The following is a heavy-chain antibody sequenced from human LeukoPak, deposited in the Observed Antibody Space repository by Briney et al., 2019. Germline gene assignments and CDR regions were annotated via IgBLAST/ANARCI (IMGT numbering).Heavy chain of an antibody. V-gene: IGHV4-31*03. CDR2: IYYSGST. CDR3: ARGPYYDFWSGYYREKSYYYYMDI. CDR1: GGSISSGGYY. J-gene: IGHJ6*03. Sequence: PSETLSLTCTVSGGSISSGGYYWSWIRQHPGKGLEWIGYIYYSGSTYYNPSLKSRVTISVDTSKNQFSLKLSSVTAADTAVYYCARGPYYDFWSGYYREKSYYYYMDIWGKGTTVTVSS. D-gene: IGHD3-3*01.